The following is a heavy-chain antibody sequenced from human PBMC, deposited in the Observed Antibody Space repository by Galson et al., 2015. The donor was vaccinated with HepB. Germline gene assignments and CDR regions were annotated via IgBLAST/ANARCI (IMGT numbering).Heavy chain of an antibody. Sequence: PALVKPTQTLTLTCTFSGFSLSTSGVGVGWIRQPPGKALEWLALIYWDDDKRYSPSLKSRLTITKDTSKNQVVLTMTNMDPVDTATYYCAHRKGPPQQLVRGANWFDPWGQGTLVTVSS. D-gene: IGHD6-13*01. CDR1: GFSLSTSGVG. CDR2: IYWDDDK. J-gene: IGHJ5*02. V-gene: IGHV2-5*02. CDR3: AHRKGPPQQLVRGANWFDP.